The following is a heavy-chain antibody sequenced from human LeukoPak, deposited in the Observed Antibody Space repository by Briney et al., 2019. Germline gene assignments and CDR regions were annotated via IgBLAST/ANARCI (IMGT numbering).Heavy chain of an antibody. V-gene: IGHV4-34*01. J-gene: IGHJ5*02. CDR3: ARQRLLWFGELWNNWFDP. D-gene: IGHD3-10*01. CDR1: RGSVTSYY. Sequence: SETLSLTCTVSRGSVTSYYWSWIRQPPGKGLEWIGEINHSGSTNYNPSLKSRVTISVDTSKNQFSLKLSSVTAADTAVYYCARQRLLWFGELWNNWFDPWGQGTLVTVSS. CDR2: INHSGST.